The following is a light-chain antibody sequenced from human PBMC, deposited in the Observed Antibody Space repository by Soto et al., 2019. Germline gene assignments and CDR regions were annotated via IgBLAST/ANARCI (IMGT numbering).Light chain of an antibody. V-gene: IGKV1-39*01. J-gene: IGKJ1*01. CDR1: QSISAY. CDR2: FAS. CDR3: QQAYTSPVT. Sequence: QITKSPSSLSAYVGPPATINCRSSQSISAYVNWYQQKPGKAPNLLISFASTLQSGVPSRFSGSGSGTDFTLAIGTLQTEDFATYYFQQAYTSPVTFGRGTMVDSK.